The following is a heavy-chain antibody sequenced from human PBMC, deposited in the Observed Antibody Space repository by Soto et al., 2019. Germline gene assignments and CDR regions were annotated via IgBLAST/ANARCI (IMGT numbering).Heavy chain of an antibody. CDR1: GYTFTSYY. CDR2: INPSGGST. D-gene: IGHD6-6*01. J-gene: IGHJ4*02. V-gene: IGHV1-46*01. CDR3: AGGEYSNSPLHLDY. Sequence: QVQLVQSGAEVKKPGASVKVSCKAFGYTFTSYYMHWVRQAPGQGLEWMGIINPSGGSTSYAQKFQGRDNMARDTSTSTVYIELSSLSPEDTAVYYCAGGEYSNSPLHLDYWGQGNLVCVSS.